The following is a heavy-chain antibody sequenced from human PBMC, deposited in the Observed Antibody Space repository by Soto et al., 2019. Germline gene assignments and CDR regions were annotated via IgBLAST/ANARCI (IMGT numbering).Heavy chain of an antibody. D-gene: IGHD6-19*01. CDR3: GRTPSSWLPVDY. J-gene: IGHJ4*02. CDR1: GFSFSDFT. Sequence: GGSLRLSCEASGFSFSDFTMHWARQAPGKGLEWVSSISSSSSYIYYADSVKGRFTVSRDNAKNALDLQMNSLRAEDTAVYYCGRTPSSWLPVDYWGQGTLVTVSS. CDR2: ISSSSSYI. V-gene: IGHV3-21*01.